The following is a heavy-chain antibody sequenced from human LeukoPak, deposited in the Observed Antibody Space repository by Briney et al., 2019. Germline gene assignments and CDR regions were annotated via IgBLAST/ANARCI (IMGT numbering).Heavy chain of an antibody. J-gene: IGHJ4*02. CDR2: IYIDGTT. CDR1: GFIVSHNY. D-gene: IGHD6-13*01. CDR3: ARGPRYSFY. Sequence: GSLRLSCAASGFIVSHNYMTWVRQAPGKGLEWISVIYIDGTTYYADSVKGRFTISRDQANNTLYLQMNTLRGEDTAVYYCARGPRYSFYWGQGTLVSVSS. V-gene: IGHV3-53*01.